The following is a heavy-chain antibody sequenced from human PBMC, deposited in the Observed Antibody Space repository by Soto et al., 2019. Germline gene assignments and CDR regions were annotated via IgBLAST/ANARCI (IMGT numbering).Heavy chain of an antibody. CDR3: ARDLLDYYDSSGYPYNWFDP. CDR2: INPSGGST. V-gene: IGHV1-46*01. J-gene: IGHJ5*02. Sequence: ASVKVSCKASGYTFTRYYMHWVRQAPGQELEWMGIINPSGGSTSYAQKFQGRVTMTRDTSTSTVYMELSSLRSEDTAVYYCARDLLDYYDSSGYPYNWFDPWGQGTLVTVSS. CDR1: GYTFTRYY. D-gene: IGHD3-22*01.